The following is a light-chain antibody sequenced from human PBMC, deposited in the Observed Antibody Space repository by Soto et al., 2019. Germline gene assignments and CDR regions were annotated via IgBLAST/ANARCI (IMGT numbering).Light chain of an antibody. CDR3: SSYAGTNIVI. J-gene: IGLJ2*01. Sequence: QSVLTQPPSASWSPGQSVTISCTGTSSDVGGYNFVSWYQQHPGQAPKLIIYEVPQRPSGVPDRFSGSKSGNTASLDVSGLHGEEEADYYCSSYAGTNIVILGGGTQLTVL. V-gene: IGLV2-8*01. CDR1: SSDVGGYNF. CDR2: EVP.